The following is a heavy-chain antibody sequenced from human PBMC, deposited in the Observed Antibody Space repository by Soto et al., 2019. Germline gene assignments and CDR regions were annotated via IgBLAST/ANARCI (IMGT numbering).Heavy chain of an antibody. Sequence: ASVKVSCKASGYTFTSYYMHWVRQAPGQGLEWMGIINPSGGSTSYAQKFQGRVTMTRDTSTSTVYMELSSLRSEDTAVYYCARRYCISTSCYANWFDPWGQGTLVTVSS. V-gene: IGHV1-46*01. CDR2: INPSGGST. CDR1: GYTFTSYY. D-gene: IGHD2-2*01. J-gene: IGHJ5*02. CDR3: ARRYCISTSCYANWFDP.